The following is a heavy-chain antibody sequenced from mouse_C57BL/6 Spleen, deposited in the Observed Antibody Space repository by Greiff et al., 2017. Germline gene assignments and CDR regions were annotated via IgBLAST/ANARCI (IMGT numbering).Heavy chain of an antibody. D-gene: IGHD1-1*01. V-gene: IGHV1-59*01. CDR1: GYTFTSYW. J-gene: IGHJ2*01. Sequence: QVQLQQPGAELVRPGTSVKLSCKASGYTFTSYWMHWVKQRPGQGLEWIGVIDPSDSYTNYNQKFKGKATLTVDTSSSTAYMQLSSLTSEDSAVYYCARGEDYGSSYSFEYWGKGTTLTVSS. CDR3: ARGEDYGSSYSFEY. CDR2: IDPSDSYT.